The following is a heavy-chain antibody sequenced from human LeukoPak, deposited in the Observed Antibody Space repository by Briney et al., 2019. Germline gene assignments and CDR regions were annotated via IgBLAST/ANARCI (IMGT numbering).Heavy chain of an antibody. CDR3: ARATVTYSYYYGMDV. CDR1: GGSIRNYY. Sequence: SETLSLACTVSGGSIRNYYWSWIRQPPGKGLEYIGYIYDSGSTSYNPSLKSRVTISVDTSKNQFSLNLSSVTAADTAVYYCARATVTYSYYYGMDVWGQGTTVTVSS. V-gene: IGHV4-59*08. CDR2: IYDSGST. J-gene: IGHJ6*02. D-gene: IGHD4-17*01.